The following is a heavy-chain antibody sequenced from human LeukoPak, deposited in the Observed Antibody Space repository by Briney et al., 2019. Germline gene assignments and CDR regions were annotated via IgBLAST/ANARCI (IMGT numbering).Heavy chain of an antibody. Sequence: ASVKVSCKASGYTFTGYYMHWVRQAPGQGLEWMGWINPNSGGTNYAQKFQGRVTMTRDTSTSTVYMELSSLRSGDTAVYYCARERGERWLQSWGDYYYYGMDVWGQGTTVTVSS. CDR1: GYTFTGYY. CDR2: INPNSGGT. J-gene: IGHJ6*02. V-gene: IGHV1-2*02. CDR3: ARERGERWLQSWGDYYYYGMDV. D-gene: IGHD5-24*01.